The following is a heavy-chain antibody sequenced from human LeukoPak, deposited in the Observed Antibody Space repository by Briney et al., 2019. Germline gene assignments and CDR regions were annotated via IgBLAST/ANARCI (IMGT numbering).Heavy chain of an antibody. J-gene: IGHJ6*03. Sequence: GGSLRLSCAVSGFTLSNYSMNWVRQAPGKRLEWISYTSGSGFTIHYADSVKGRFTISRDNAKNSLYLQMNSLRAEDTAVYYCARGVPRTSYYYYYMDVWGKGTTVTVSS. CDR1: GFTLSNYS. D-gene: IGHD3/OR15-3a*01. CDR2: TSGSGFTI. V-gene: IGHV3-48*01. CDR3: ARGVPRTSYYYYYMDV.